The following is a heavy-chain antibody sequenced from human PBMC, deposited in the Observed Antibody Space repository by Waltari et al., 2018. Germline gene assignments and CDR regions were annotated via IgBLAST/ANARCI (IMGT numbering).Heavy chain of an antibody. CDR2: IFNSATT. CDR3: AGGYGAYCGEDCSDPFDI. D-gene: IGHD2-21*01. Sequence: QVQLQESGPGLVEPSETLSPTCTVSGDSIRGHYWSWIRQPPGKGLEWIGYIFNSATTNYNPSLKSSVTISADMSKNQLALRLTSMTAADTAVYYCAGGYGAYCGEDCSDPFDIWGRGTMVTVSS. V-gene: IGHV4-59*11. CDR1: GDSIRGHY. J-gene: IGHJ3*02.